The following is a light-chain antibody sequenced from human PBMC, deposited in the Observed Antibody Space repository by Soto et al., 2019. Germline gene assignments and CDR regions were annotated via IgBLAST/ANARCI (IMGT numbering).Light chain of an antibody. V-gene: IGKV1-39*01. CDR2: AAS. CDR1: QTISTY. Sequence: IQLTQSPSSLSASVGDRVTITCRASQTISTYLNWYQHKPGKAPNLLIYAASSLLSGVPSRFTGTGSGTDFSLTITSLQREDFATYYCQQSYRTPYTFAQRTKVETK. J-gene: IGKJ2*01. CDR3: QQSYRTPYT.